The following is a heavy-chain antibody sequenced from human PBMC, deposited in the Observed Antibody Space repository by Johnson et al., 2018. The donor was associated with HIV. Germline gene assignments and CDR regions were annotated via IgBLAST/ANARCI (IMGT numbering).Heavy chain of an antibody. CDR3: ARPIVRGAADI. D-gene: IGHD3-10*01. J-gene: IGHJ3*02. Sequence: EVQLVESGGGLVQPGGSLRLSCTATGFNFSSNWMNWVRQAPGKGLEWVANIKGDGSEKYYVDSVRGRFTISRDNAKNSLYLQMNSLRADDTAVYYCARPIVRGAADIWGQGTMVIVSS. CDR2: IKGDGSEK. V-gene: IGHV3-7*05. CDR1: GFNFSSNW.